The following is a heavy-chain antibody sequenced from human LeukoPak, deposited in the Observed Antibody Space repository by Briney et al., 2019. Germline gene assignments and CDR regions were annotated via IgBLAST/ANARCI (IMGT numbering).Heavy chain of an antibody. V-gene: IGHV4-61*02. J-gene: IGHJ3*02. D-gene: IGHD3-22*01. CDR1: GGSFSSGLYY. CDR3: ARGPYSYDSSGAFDI. CDR2: ISSSGST. Sequence: PSETLSLTCTVSGGSFSSGLYYWTWIRQPAGKGLEWIGRISSSGSTNYNPSLKSRVTISVDTSKNQFSLKLSSVTAADTAVYFCARGPYSYDSSGAFDIWGQGTMVTVSS.